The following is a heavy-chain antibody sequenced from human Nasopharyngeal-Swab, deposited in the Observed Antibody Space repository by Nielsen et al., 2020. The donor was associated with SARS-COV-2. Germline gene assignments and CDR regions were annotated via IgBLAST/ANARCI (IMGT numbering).Heavy chain of an antibody. V-gene: IGHV1-2*06. CDR3: AKDLLHLGELSFGIDY. Sequence: WVGQAPGQGLEWMGRINPNSGSTNYAQKFQGRVTMTRDTSISTAYMELSRLRSDDTAVYYCAKDLLHLGELSFGIDYWGQGTLVTVSS. D-gene: IGHD3-16*02. CDR2: INPNSGST. J-gene: IGHJ4*02.